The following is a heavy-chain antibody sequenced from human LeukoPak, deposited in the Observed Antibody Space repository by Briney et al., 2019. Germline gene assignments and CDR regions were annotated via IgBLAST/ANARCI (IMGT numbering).Heavy chain of an antibody. CDR2: IDSSSRDL. D-gene: IGHD6-19*01. Sequence: GESLRLSCAASGFSFDYYTMNWVRQAPGRGLEWVSSIDSSSRDLFYADSMQGRFTISRDNAENSLFLQMNSLRAEDTALYYCAKDIGQWLGSPDFDYWGQGTLVTVSS. CDR1: GFSFDYYT. V-gene: IGHV3-21*04. J-gene: IGHJ4*02. CDR3: AKDIGQWLGSPDFDY.